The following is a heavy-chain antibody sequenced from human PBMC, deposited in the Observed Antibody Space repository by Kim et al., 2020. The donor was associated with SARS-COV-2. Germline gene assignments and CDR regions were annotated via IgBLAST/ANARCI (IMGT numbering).Heavy chain of an antibody. V-gene: IGHV1-2*02. J-gene: IGHJ4*02. CDR2: INPNSGGT. Sequence: ASVKVSCKASGYTFTGYFIHWVRQAPGQGLEWMGWINPNSGGTKYAQKFQGRVTMTRDTSISTAHMELTRLTSDDTAVYYCARLEDYDTFTGYSRNPDYWGQGPLVSVSS. D-gene: IGHD3-9*01. CDR3: ARLEDYDTFTGYSRNPDY. CDR1: GYTFTGYF.